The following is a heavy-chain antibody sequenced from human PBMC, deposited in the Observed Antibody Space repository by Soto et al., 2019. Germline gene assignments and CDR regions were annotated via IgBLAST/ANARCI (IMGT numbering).Heavy chain of an antibody. CDR3: ARGRITMVRGVYGHYYGMDV. J-gene: IGHJ6*02. D-gene: IGHD3-10*01. V-gene: IGHV4-34*01. CDR1: GGSFSCYY. CDR2: INHSGST. Sequence: PSETLSLTCAVYGGSFSCYYWSWIRQPPGKGLEWIGEINHSGSTNYNPSLKSRVTISVDTSKNQFSLKLSSVTAADTAVYYCARGRITMVRGVYGHYYGMDVWGQGTTVTVSS.